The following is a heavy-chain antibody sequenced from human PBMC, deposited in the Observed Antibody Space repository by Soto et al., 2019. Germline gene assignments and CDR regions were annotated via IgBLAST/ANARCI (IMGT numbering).Heavy chain of an antibody. J-gene: IGHJ4*02. CDR2: ISSNGGST. CDR1: GFTFSSYA. D-gene: IGHD3-22*01. Sequence: GGSLRLSCSASGFTFSSYAMHWVRQAPGKGLEYVSAISSNGGSTYYADSVKGRFTISRDNSKNTLYLQMSSLRAEDTAVYYFLKDPPDYYDSSGKYYFDYWGQGTLVTVSS. V-gene: IGHV3-64D*08. CDR3: LKDPPDYYDSSGKYYFDY.